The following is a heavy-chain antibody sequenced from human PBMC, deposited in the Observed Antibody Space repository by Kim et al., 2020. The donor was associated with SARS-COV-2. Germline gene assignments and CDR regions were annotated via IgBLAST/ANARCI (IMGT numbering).Heavy chain of an antibody. J-gene: IGHJ6*02. CDR2: MNPNSGNT. D-gene: IGHD3-10*01. CDR3: ARFPSRVLWFGELLMGTRGMDV. Sequence: ASVKVSCKASGYTFTSYDINWVRQATGQGLEWMGWMNPNSGNTGYAQKFQGRVTMTRNTSISTAYMELSSLRSEDTAVYYCARFPSRVLWFGELLMGTRGMDVWGQGTTVTVSS. V-gene: IGHV1-8*01. CDR1: GYTFTSYD.